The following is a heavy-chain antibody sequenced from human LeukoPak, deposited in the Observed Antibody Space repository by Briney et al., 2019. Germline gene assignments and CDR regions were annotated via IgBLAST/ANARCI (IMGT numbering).Heavy chain of an antibody. Sequence: ASVKVSCKVSGYTLTELCMHWVRQAPGKGLEWMGGFDPEDGETIYAQKFQGRVTMTEDTSTDTAYMELSSLRSEDTAVYYCATLGWFGDHGVYFDYWGQGTLVTVSS. D-gene: IGHD3-10*01. J-gene: IGHJ4*02. CDR3: ATLGWFGDHGVYFDY. CDR1: GYTLTELC. CDR2: FDPEDGET. V-gene: IGHV1-24*01.